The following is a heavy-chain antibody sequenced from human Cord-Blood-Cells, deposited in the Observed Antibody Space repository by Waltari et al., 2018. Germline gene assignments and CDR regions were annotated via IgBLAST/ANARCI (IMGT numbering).Heavy chain of an antibody. J-gene: IGHJ6*02. V-gene: IGHV1-69*06. Sequence: QGLEWMGGIIPIFGTANYAQKFQGRVTITADKSTSTAYMELSSLRSEDTAVYYCASLRSSSWHDEYYYYGMDVWGQGTTVTVSS. CDR3: ASLRSSSWHDEYYYYGMDV. CDR2: IIPIFGTA. D-gene: IGHD6-13*01.